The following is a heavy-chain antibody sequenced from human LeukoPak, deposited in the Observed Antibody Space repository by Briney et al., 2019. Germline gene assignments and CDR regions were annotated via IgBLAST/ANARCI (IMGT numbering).Heavy chain of an antibody. CDR2: IYHSGST. V-gene: IGHV4-38-2*02. D-gene: IGHD3/OR15-3a*01. Sequence: SETLSLTCTVSGYSISSGYYWGWIRQPPGKGLEWIGSIYHSGSTYYNPSLKSRVTISVDTSKNQFSLKLSSVTAADTAVYYCARAEGLGAFDIWGQGTMVTVSS. J-gene: IGHJ3*02. CDR1: GYSISSGYY. CDR3: ARAEGLGAFDI.